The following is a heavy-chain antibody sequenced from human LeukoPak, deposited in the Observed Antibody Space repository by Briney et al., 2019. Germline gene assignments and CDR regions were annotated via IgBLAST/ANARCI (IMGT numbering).Heavy chain of an antibody. CDR1: GFTFSSYW. CDR3: ARDRGVGATTPDDASDI. Sequence: GGSLRLSCAAPGFTFSSYWMSWVRQAPGKGLEWVANIKQDGSEKYYVDSVKGRFTISRDNAKNSLYLQMNSLRAEDTAVYYCARDRGVGATTPDDASDIWGQGTMVTVSS. J-gene: IGHJ3*02. CDR2: IKQDGSEK. D-gene: IGHD1-26*01. V-gene: IGHV3-7*01.